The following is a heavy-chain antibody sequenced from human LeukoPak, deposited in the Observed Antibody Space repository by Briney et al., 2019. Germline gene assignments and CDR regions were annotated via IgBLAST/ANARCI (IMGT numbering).Heavy chain of an antibody. CDR3: AKDGEYSDFDY. Sequence: GRSLRLSCAGSGFTFRSYAMHWVRQTPGKGLEWVAVISSDGSKKYYADSVRGRFTISRDNSKNVLYLQMNSLRAEDTAVYYSAKDGEYSDFDYWGQGTLVTVSS. CDR2: ISSDGSKK. CDR1: GFTFRSYA. J-gene: IGHJ4*02. D-gene: IGHD3-10*01. V-gene: IGHV3-30*04.